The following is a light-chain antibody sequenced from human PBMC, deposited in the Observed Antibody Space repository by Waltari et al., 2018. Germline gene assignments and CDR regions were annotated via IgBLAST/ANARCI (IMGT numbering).Light chain of an antibody. V-gene: IGKV4-1*01. CDR2: WAS. J-gene: IGKJ1*01. Sequence: DIVMTQSPDYLALSLGGRVTMNCKSSQSLLYNSNYNNYLSWYQQTPCQPPKLLFDWASTRLSGVPDRFSGSGSATDFTLTLSSLQAEDLAVYYCQQYYSRRTFGQGTMVEIK. CDR3: QQYYSRRT. CDR1: QSLLYNSNYNNY.